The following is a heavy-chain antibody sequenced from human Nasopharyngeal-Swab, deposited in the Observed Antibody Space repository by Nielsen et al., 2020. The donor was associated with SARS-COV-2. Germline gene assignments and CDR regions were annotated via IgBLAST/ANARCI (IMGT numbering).Heavy chain of an antibody. CDR2: ISARGTST. CDR3: AREGQGTPIDF. J-gene: IGHJ4*02. Sequence: GESLKISCVASGCTFSNYAMSWARQAPGKGLEWVSTISARGTSTFYVDSVKGRFTISRDNSKNTLHVQMSSLRAEDTAVYYCAREGQGTPIDFWGQGTLVTVSS. CDR1: GCTFSNYA. D-gene: IGHD3-10*01. V-gene: IGHV3-23*01.